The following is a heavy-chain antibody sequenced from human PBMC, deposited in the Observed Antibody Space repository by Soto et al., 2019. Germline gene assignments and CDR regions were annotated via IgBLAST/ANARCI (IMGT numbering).Heavy chain of an antibody. CDR1: GGTFSSYA. J-gene: IGHJ4*02. V-gene: IGHV1-69*01. CDR2: IIPIFGTA. D-gene: IGHD6-13*01. Sequence: QVQLVQSGAEVKKPGSSVKVSCKASGGTFSSYAISWVRQAPGQGLEWMGGIIPIFGTANYAQKFQGRVTITADESTSTAYMELGSLRAEDTAVYYCARTRGLDSSSWYGHDYWGQGTLVTVSS. CDR3: ARTRGLDSSSWYGHDY.